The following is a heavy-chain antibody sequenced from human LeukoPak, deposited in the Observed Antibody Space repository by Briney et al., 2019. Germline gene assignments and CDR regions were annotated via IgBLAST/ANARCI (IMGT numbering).Heavy chain of an antibody. CDR1: GGSITNDY. V-gene: IGHV4-59*01. Sequence: PSETLSLTCAVSGGSITNDYWSWIRQPPGRGLEWIGYIYYTGSTNYSPSLKSRVTISVDTSKNQFSLKLNSVTAADTAVYYCARLQWLVTMGPWFDPWGQGTLVTVSS. D-gene: IGHD6-19*01. CDR2: IYYTGST. J-gene: IGHJ5*02. CDR3: ARLQWLVTMGPWFDP.